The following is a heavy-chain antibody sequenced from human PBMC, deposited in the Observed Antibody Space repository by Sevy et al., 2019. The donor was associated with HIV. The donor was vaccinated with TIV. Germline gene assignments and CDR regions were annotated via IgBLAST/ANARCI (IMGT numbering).Heavy chain of an antibody. Sequence: GGSLRLSCAASGFTFSSYSMNWVRQAPGKGLEWVSSISSSSSYIYYADSVKGRFTISRDNAKNSLYLQMNSLRAEDTAVYYCAREVGSGAGSYFDYWGQGTLVTVSS. CDR1: GFTFSSYS. V-gene: IGHV3-21*01. CDR2: ISSSSSYI. CDR3: AREVGSGAGSYFDY. J-gene: IGHJ4*02. D-gene: IGHD2-15*01.